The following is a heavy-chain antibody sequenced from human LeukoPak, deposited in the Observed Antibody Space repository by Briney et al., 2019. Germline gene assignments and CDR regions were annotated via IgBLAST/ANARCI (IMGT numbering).Heavy chain of an antibody. CDR1: GFTFSSYA. J-gene: IGHJ4*02. V-gene: IGHV3-30*04. Sequence: PGGSLRLSCAASGFTFSSYAMHWVRQAPGKGLEWVAVISYDGSNKYYADSVKGRFTISRDNSKNTLYLQMNSLRAEDTAVYYCARDTNWNYGAAFDYWGQGTLVTVSS. D-gene: IGHD1-7*01. CDR2: ISYDGSNK. CDR3: ARDTNWNYGAAFDY.